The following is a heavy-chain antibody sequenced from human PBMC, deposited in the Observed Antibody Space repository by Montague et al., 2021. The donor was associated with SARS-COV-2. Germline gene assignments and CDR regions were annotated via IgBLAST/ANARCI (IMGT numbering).Heavy chain of an antibody. CDR2: IYYSGSN. Sequence: SETLSLTCTVSGGSISSYYWSWIRQPPGKGLEWIGDIYYSGSNNXXPSLKSRVTISVDTSKNQFSLKLSSVTAAATAVYYCARVFPRWLQFDPYFDYWGQGTLVTVSS. CDR1: GGSISSYY. D-gene: IGHD5-24*01. V-gene: IGHV4-59*01. J-gene: IGHJ4*02. CDR3: ARVFPRWLQFDPYFDY.